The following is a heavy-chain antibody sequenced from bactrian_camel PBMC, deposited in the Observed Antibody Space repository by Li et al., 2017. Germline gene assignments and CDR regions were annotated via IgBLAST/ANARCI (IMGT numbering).Heavy chain of an antibody. CDR1: VQPYRTYC. CDR3: ATGRWSGGDCDTRSPFGV. Sequence: HVQLVESGGGSVQPGDSHELSCEMTVQPYRTYCLAWFRQAPGKEREGVAAVDTDGRTSYVDSVKGRFTISQDNAKSTLYLQMNSLKPEDTARYYCATGRWSGGDCDTRSPFGVLGPGTQVTVS. V-gene: IGHV3S1*01. CDR2: VDTDGRT. J-gene: IGHJ6*01. D-gene: IGHD2*01.